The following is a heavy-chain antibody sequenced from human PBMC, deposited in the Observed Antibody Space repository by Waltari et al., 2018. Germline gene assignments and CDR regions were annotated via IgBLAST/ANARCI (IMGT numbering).Heavy chain of an antibody. J-gene: IGHJ3*02. D-gene: IGHD3-3*01. CDR2: INHSGST. CDR1: GGSFSGYS. V-gene: IGHV4-34*01. Sequence: QVQLQQWGAGLLKPSETLSLTCAVYGGSFSGYSWRWIRQPPGQGLAWVGEINHSGSTNYNPSLKSRVTISVDTSKNQFSLKLSSVTAADTAVYYCARGLAVEYYDFWSGYYTSYGAFDIWGQGTMVTVSS. CDR3: ARGLAVEYYDFWSGYYTSYGAFDI.